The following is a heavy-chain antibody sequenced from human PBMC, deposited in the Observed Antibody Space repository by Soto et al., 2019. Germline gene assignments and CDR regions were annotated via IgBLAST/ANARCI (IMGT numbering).Heavy chain of an antibody. Sequence: GASVKVSCKASGYTFTSYAMHWVRQAPGQRLEWMGWINAGNGNTKYSQKFQGRVTITRDTSASTAYMELSSLRSEDTAVYYCARDESVVAASGYYYGMDVWGPGTTVTVSS. D-gene: IGHD2-15*01. CDR2: INAGNGNT. CDR3: ARDESVVAASGYYYGMDV. J-gene: IGHJ6*02. CDR1: GYTFTSYA. V-gene: IGHV1-3*01.